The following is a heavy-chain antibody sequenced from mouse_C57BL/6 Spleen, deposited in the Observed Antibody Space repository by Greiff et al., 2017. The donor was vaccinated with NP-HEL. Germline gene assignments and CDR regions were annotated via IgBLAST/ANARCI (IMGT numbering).Heavy chain of an antibody. CDR1: GYTFTSYW. D-gene: IGHD3-1*01. CDR2: IHPNSGST. Sequence: VQLQQSGAELVKPGASVKLSCKASGYTFTSYWMHWVKQRPGQGLEWIGMIHPNSGSTNYNEKFKSKATLTVDKSSSTAYMQLSSLTSEDSAVYYCTRFEGPGLDYWGQGTTLTVSS. CDR3: TRFEGPGLDY. V-gene: IGHV1-64*01. J-gene: IGHJ2*01.